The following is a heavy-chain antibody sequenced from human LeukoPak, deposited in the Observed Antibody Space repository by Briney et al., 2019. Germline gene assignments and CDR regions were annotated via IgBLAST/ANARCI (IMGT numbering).Heavy chain of an antibody. Sequence: SETLSLTCTVSGGSISSYYWSWIRQPAGKGLEWIGRIYTSGSTNYNPSLKSRVTMSVDTSKNQFSLKLSSVTAADTALYCCARPLDCSYEEAFNIWKQGKMVTVSS. J-gene: IGHJ3*02. CDR1: GGSISSYY. D-gene: IGHD3/OR15-3a*01. CDR2: IYTSGST. V-gene: IGHV4-4*07. CDR3: ARPLDCSYEEAFNI.